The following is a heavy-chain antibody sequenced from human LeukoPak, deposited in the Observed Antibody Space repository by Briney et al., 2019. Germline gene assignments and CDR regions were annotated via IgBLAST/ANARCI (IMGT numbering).Heavy chain of an antibody. Sequence: PGGSLRLSCAASGFTFSSYWMHWVRQAPGKGLVWVSRINSDGSSTSYADSVKGRFTISRDNAKNTLYLQMNSLGAEDTAVYYCARLGSYCSSTSCYIYFDYWGQGTLVTVSS. CDR2: INSDGSST. D-gene: IGHD2-2*02. CDR3: ARLGSYCSSTSCYIYFDY. CDR1: GFTFSSYW. J-gene: IGHJ4*02. V-gene: IGHV3-74*01.